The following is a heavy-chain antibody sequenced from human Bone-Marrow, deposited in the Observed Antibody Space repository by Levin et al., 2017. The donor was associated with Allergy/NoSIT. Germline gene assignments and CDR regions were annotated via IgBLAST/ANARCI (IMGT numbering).Heavy chain of an antibody. V-gene: IGHV4-59*12. CDR1: GGSISSYY. Sequence: SETLSLTCTVSGGSISSYYWSWIRQPPGKGLEWIGYIYYSGSTNYNPSLKSRVTISVDTSKNQFSLKLSSVTAADTAVYYCAREGLLLNSGWFDPWGQGTLVTVSS. D-gene: IGHD2-15*01. CDR3: AREGLLLNSGWFDP. CDR2: IYYSGST. J-gene: IGHJ5*02.